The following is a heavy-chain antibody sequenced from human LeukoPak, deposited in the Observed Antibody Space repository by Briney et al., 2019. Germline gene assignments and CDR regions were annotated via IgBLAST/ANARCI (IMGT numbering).Heavy chain of an antibody. CDR3: ARVGGYEAPFDY. V-gene: IGHV1-2*02. CDR1: GYTFTGYY. CDR2: INPNSGGT. J-gene: IGHJ4*02. Sequence: ASVKVSCKASGYTFTGYYMHWVRQPPGQGLEWMGWINPNSGGTNYAQKFQGRVTMTRDTSISTAYMELSRLRSDDTAVYYCARVGGYEAPFDYWGQGTLVTVSS. D-gene: IGHD5-12*01.